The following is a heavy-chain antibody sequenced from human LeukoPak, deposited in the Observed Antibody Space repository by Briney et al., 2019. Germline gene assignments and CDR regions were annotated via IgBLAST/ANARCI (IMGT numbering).Heavy chain of an antibody. CDR1: GFTFSTYW. CDR2: INQDGSEK. CDR3: AKDPGSFPGSSSWYPGTNDAFDI. Sequence: GGSLRLSCAASGFTFSTYWMSWVRQAPGKGLEWVANINQDGSEKYYVDSVKGRFTISRDNAKNTLYLQMNSLRAEDTAVYYCAKDPGSFPGSSSWYPGTNDAFDIWGQGTMVTVSS. J-gene: IGHJ3*02. V-gene: IGHV3-7*03. D-gene: IGHD6-13*01.